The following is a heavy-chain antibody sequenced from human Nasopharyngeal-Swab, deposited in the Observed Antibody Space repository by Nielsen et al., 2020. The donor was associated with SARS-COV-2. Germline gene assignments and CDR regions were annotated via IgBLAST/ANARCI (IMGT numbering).Heavy chain of an antibody. CDR2: IHYSGTT. CDR3: AREEFNVHSASFDY. J-gene: IGHJ4*02. Sequence: SETLSLTCTVSGGSISTYYWSWIRQPPGKGPEWIGNIHYSGTTNYNPSLKSRVTISVDTSKNQFSLKLSSVTAADTAVYYCAREEFNVHSASFDYWGRGTLVTVSS. V-gene: IGHV4-59*12. D-gene: IGHD2-15*01. CDR1: GGSISTYY.